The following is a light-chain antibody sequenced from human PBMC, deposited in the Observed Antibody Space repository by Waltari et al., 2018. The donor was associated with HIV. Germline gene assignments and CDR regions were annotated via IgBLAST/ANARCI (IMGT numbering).Light chain of an antibody. Sequence: DIQMTQSPSSLSAYVGDRVTITCRPSQSVSSYLNWYQQKPGKAPNLLIYAASSLQSGVPSRFSGSGSGTDFTLTISSLQPEDFATYYCQQTDSTPYTFGQGTKVEIK. V-gene: IGKV1-39*01. CDR3: QQTDSTPYT. J-gene: IGKJ2*01. CDR1: QSVSSY. CDR2: AAS.